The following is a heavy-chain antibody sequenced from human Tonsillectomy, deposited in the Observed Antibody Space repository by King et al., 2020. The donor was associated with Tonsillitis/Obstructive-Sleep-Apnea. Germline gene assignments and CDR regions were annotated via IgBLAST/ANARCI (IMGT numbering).Heavy chain of an antibody. CDR1: GFTFSSYW. Sequence: VQLVESGGGLVQPGGSLRLSCAASGFTFSSYWMHWVRQAPGKGLVWVSRINSDESSTSYADSVKGRFTISRDNAKNTLYLQMNSLRAEDTAVYYCARGGRREAAAATYYYYGMDVWGQGTTVTVSS. V-gene: IGHV3-74*01. D-gene: IGHD6-13*01. CDR3: ARGGRREAAAATYYYYGMDV. J-gene: IGHJ6*02. CDR2: INSDESST.